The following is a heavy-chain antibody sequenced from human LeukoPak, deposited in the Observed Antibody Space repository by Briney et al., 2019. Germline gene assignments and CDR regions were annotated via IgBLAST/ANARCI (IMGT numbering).Heavy chain of an antibody. Sequence: GGSLRLSCAASGFTFSSYSMNWVRQAPGKGLEWVSSISSSSSYIYYADSVKGRFTISRDNAKNSLYLQMNSLRAKDTAVYYCARVGTAAGTGVADYWGQGTLVTVSS. D-gene: IGHD6-13*01. CDR1: GFTFSSYS. CDR3: ARVGTAAGTGVADY. J-gene: IGHJ4*02. V-gene: IGHV3-21*01. CDR2: ISSSSSYI.